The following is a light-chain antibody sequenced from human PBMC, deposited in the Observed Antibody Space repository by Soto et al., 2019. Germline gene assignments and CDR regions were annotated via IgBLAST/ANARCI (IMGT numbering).Light chain of an antibody. CDR3: KQYNNWPFT. Sequence: EIVLTQSPGTLSLSPGERATLSCRASQSVSNNYLAWYQQKPGQAPRLLIYGASTRATGIPAGFSGSGSGTEFTLTIRSLQSEDSAVYYCKQYNNWPFTFGPGTKVDIK. CDR1: QSVSNN. CDR2: GAS. J-gene: IGKJ3*01. V-gene: IGKV3-15*01.